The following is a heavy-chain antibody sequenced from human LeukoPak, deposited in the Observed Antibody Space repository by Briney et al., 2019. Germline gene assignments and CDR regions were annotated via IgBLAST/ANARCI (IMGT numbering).Heavy chain of an antibody. CDR1: GFTFSSYW. CDR3: ARAEGGNNWFDP. Sequence: GGSLRLSCAASGFTFSSYWMHWIRQAPGKGLVWVSRINSDGSSTSYADSVKGRFTISRDNAKNTLYLQMNSLRAEDTAVYYCARAEGGNNWFDPWGQGTLVTVSS. D-gene: IGHD1-1*01. CDR2: INSDGSST. V-gene: IGHV3-74*01. J-gene: IGHJ5*02.